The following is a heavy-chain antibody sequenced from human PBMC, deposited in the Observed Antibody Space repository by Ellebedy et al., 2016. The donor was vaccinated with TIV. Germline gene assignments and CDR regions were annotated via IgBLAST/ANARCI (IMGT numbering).Heavy chain of an antibody. CDR1: GFNFRSYW. J-gene: IGHJ5*02. CDR2: IYQDGSQK. D-gene: IGHD4-17*01. CDR3: ARRGSYGDYAVQVNNWFGV. Sequence: GESLKISCVASGFNFRSYWMGWVRQVPGKGLAWVANIYQDGSQKYYVDSAEGRFTISRDNAKNSLYLEMRSLRVEDTAMYYCARRGSYGDYAVQVNNWFGVWGQGIPVTVSP. V-gene: IGHV3-7*01.